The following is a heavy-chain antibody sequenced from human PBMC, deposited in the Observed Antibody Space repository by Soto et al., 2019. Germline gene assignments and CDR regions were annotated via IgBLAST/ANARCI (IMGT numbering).Heavy chain of an antibody. CDR2: IFSSGTT. CDR3: AREGHNPGWFDP. J-gene: IGHJ5*02. Sequence: QVQLQESGPGLVKPSETLSLTCTVSGDSINSYYWSWIRQPAGKGLEWIGRIFSSGTTNYNPSLKSRLTISVDASKNQISLKLSSVTAADTAVYYCAREGHNPGWFDPWGQGTLVTVSS. CDR1: GDSINSYY. V-gene: IGHV4-4*07.